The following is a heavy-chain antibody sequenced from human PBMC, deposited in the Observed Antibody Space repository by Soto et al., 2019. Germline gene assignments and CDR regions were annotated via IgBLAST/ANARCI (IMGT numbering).Heavy chain of an antibody. J-gene: IGHJ4*02. CDR2: ISYDGTNK. V-gene: IGHV3-30-3*01. CDR1: GFTFSTYA. Sequence: GGSLRLSCAASGFTFSTYAMHWVRQAPGKGLEWVAVISYDGTNKYYADSVKGRFTISRDNSKNTLYLQMNSLRPEDTAVYSCARDPLSGYKRGYFDLWGQGTLVTVST. CDR3: ARDPLSGYKRGYFDL. D-gene: IGHD3-22*01.